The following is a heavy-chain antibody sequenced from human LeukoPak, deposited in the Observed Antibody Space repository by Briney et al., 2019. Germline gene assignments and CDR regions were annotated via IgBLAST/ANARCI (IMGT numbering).Heavy chain of an antibody. D-gene: IGHD2-2*01. CDR2: ISYDGSNK. J-gene: IGHJ6*02. CDR3: ARDWDIVVVPAAIYYGMDV. CDR1: GFTFSSYA. Sequence: GGSLRLSCAASGFTFSSYAMHWVRQAPGKGLEWVAVISYDGSNKYYADSVKGRSTISRDNSKNTLYLQMNSLRAEDTAVYYCARDWDIVVVPAAIYYGMDVWGQGTTVTVSS. V-gene: IGHV3-30*04.